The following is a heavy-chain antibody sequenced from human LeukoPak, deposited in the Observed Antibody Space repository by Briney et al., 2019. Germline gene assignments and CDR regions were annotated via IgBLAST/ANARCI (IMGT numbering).Heavy chain of an antibody. CDR3: ARDSYDSSGAYP. J-gene: IGHJ5*02. D-gene: IGHD3-22*01. CDR2: IYTSGST. V-gene: IGHV4-4*07. CDR1: GGSIRSYY. Sequence: SETLSLTCAVSGGSIRSYYWSWLRQPPGQGLEWFGRIYTSGSTNYNPSLKSRVTMSVDTSKNQFSLKLSSVTAADTAVYYCARDSYDSSGAYPWGQGSLVTVSS.